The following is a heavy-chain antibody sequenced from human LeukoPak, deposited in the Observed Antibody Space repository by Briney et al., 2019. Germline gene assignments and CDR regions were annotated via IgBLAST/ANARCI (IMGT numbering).Heavy chain of an antibody. CDR3: ARLSANSSAYFFDY. J-gene: IGHJ4*02. V-gene: IGHV3-74*01. Sequence: AGGSLRLSCAASGITLSSYWMHWVRQAPGKGLVWVSRINSDGSSTNYVDSVKGRFTISRDNAKNSLYLQMNSLRAEDTAVYYCARLSANSSAYFFDYWGQGTLVTVSS. CDR2: INSDGSST. CDR1: GITLSSYW. D-gene: IGHD3-22*01.